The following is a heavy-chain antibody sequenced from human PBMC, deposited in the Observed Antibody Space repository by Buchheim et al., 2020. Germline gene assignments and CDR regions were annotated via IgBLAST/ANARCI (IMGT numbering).Heavy chain of an antibody. V-gene: IGHV3-7*01. J-gene: IGHJ6*02. CDR3: ARVDSGYDWNFNGMDV. CDR1: GFTFSSYA. D-gene: IGHD5-12*01. CDR2: IKQDGSEK. Sequence: EVQLLESGGGLVQPGGSLRLSCAASGFTFSSYAMSWVRQAPGKALEWVANIKQDGSEKYVGDSVKGRFTISRDNGKKSVYLQMNSLRVEDTATYYCARVDSGYDWNFNGMDVWGQGTT.